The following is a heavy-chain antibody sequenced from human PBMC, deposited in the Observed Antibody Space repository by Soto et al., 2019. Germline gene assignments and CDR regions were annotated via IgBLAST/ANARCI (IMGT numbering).Heavy chain of an antibody. Sequence: QITLKESGPPLLEPTQTLTLTCSFSGFSLTTSGVGVGWLRQAPGKALECLGIIYWDNDRRYNPSLKSRLSITKDTSKNQVVLTMTYMEPVDTAIYFCAHRVNYNSYWDVGWFDPWGQGTLVTVS. J-gene: IGHJ5*02. CDR3: AHRVNYNSYWDVGWFDP. D-gene: IGHD2-8*02. CDR2: IYWDNDR. V-gene: IGHV2-5*02. CDR1: GFSLTTSGVG.